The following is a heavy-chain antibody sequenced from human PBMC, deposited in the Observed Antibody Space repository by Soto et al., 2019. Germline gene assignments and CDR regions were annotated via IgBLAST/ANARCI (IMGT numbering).Heavy chain of an antibody. D-gene: IGHD4-17*01. Sequence: GGSLRLSCAASGFTFSSYAMHWVRQAPGKGLEWVAVISYDGSNKYYADSVKGRFTISRENSKNTLDLQMNSLRAEDTAVYYCARAASILSDYGDYQLLYYYYGMDVWGQGTTVTVSS. V-gene: IGHV3-30-3*01. J-gene: IGHJ6*02. CDR2: ISYDGSNK. CDR3: ARAASILSDYGDYQLLYYYYGMDV. CDR1: GFTFSSYA.